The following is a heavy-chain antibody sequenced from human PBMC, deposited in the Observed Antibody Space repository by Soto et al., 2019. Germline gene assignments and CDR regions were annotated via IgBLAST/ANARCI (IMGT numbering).Heavy chain of an antibody. V-gene: IGHV4-4*07. Sequence: SETLSLTCTVSGGSISNYYYNWIRQPAGKGLEWIGRIDTSGSTNYNPSLKSRVTMSVDTSKQEFSLKLSSVTAADTALYYCARGGQDFWSGPFDYWGRGALVTVS. D-gene: IGHD3-3*01. CDR1: GGSISNYY. CDR2: IDTSGST. CDR3: ARGGQDFWSGPFDY. J-gene: IGHJ4*02.